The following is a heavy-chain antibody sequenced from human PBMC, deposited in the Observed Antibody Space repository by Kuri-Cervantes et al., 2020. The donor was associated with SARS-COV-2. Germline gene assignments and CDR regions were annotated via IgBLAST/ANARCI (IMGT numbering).Heavy chain of an antibody. CDR3: ARDSWDISGYFTY. J-gene: IGHJ4*02. D-gene: IGHD3-22*01. V-gene: IGHV3-30*05. CDR2: ISYDGTNK. Sequence: GGSLRLSCAASGFTFSSYGMHWVRQAPGKGLEWVAVISYDGTNKYYADSVKGRFTISRDNSKNTLYLQMNSLRADDRAVYYCARDSWDISGYFTYWGQGTLVTVSS. CDR1: GFTFSSYG.